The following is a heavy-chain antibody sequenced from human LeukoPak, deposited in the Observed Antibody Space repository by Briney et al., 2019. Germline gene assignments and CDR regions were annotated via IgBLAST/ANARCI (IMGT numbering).Heavy chain of an antibody. CDR2: IYYSGST. V-gene: IGHV4-30-4*01. J-gene: IGHJ5*02. CDR3: AREYYDSSGPASWGWEAFDP. CDR1: GGSISSGDYY. D-gene: IGHD3-22*01. Sequence: PSETLSLTCTVSGGSISSGDYYWSWIRQPPGKGLEWIGYIYYSGSTYYNPSLKSRVTISVDTSKNQFSLKLSSVTAADTAVYYCAREYYDSSGPASWGWEAFDPWGQGTLVTVSS.